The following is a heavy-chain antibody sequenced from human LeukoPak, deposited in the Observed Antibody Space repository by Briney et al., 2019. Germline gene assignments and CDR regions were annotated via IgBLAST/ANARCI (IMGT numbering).Heavy chain of an antibody. CDR1: GGSISTTNW. CDR2: ISLSGLT. J-gene: IGHJ4*02. D-gene: IGHD2-8*01. Sequence: SETLSLTCGVSGGSISTTNWWCWVSQPPGQGLEWIGEISLSGLTNYSPSLNSRVTMSLDKPKNQLSLNLSSVTAADTAVYYCSRENGAFSPFGFWGQGTLVTVPS. V-gene: IGHV4-4*02. CDR3: SRENGAFSPFGF.